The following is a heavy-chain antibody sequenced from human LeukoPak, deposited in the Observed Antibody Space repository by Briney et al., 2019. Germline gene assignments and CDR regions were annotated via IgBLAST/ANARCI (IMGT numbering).Heavy chain of an antibody. D-gene: IGHD3-10*01. CDR1: GYTFTGYY. Sequence: ETSVKVSCKASGYTFTGYYMHWVRQAPGQGLEWMGWINPNSGGTNYAQKFQGRVTMTRDTSISTAYMELSRLRSDDTAVYYCARLERDYYGSGSRPYHFDYWGQGTLVTVSS. CDR2: INPNSGGT. CDR3: ARLERDYYGSGSRPYHFDY. J-gene: IGHJ4*02. V-gene: IGHV1-2*02.